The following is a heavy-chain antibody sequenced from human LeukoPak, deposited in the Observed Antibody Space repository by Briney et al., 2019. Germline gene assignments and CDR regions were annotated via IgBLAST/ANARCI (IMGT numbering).Heavy chain of an antibody. Sequence: GGSLRLSCAASGFTFSSYEMNWVRQAPGKGLEWVSYISSRGSTIYYADSVKGRFTISRDNAKNSLYLQMNSLRAEDTAIYYCVKGLEDRHDSSGYYSNWFDPWGQGTLVTVSS. V-gene: IGHV3-48*03. CDR3: VKGLEDRHDSSGYYSNWFDP. CDR1: GFTFSSYE. J-gene: IGHJ5*02. CDR2: ISSRGSTI. D-gene: IGHD3-22*01.